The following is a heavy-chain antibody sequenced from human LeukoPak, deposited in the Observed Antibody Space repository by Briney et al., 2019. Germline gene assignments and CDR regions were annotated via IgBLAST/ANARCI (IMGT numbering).Heavy chain of an antibody. J-gene: IGHJ4*02. Sequence: PGGSLRLSCAASGFTFSSYSMNWVRQAPGKGLEWVSSISSSSSSYIYYADSVKGRFTISRDNAKNSLYLQMNSLRAEDTAVYYCARWGDRQNFDYWGQGTLVTVSS. CDR3: ARWGDRQNFDY. CDR2: ISSSSSSYI. CDR1: GFTFSSYS. V-gene: IGHV3-21*01. D-gene: IGHD2-21*02.